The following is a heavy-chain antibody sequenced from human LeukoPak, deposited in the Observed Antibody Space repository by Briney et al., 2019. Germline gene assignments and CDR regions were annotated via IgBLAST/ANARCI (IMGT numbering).Heavy chain of an antibody. J-gene: IGHJ4*02. D-gene: IGHD5-12*01. V-gene: IGHV3-48*03. CDR3: ASGYDLPY. Sequence: VGCLRLSRAASGFTFSSYEMNRVSQAPGKGLEWVSYISRSGSTIYYADSVKGRFTISRDNAKNSLYLQMNSLRAEDTAVYYCASGYDLPYWGQGTLVTVSS. CDR2: ISRSGSTI. CDR1: GFTFSSYE.